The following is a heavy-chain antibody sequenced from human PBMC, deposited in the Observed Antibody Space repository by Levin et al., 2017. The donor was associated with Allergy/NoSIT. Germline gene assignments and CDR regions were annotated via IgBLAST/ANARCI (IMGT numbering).Heavy chain of an antibody. CDR2: INHSGST. CDR1: GGSFSGYY. Sequence: KSSETLSLTCAVYGGSFSGYYWSWIRQPPGKGLEWIGEINHSGSTNYNPSLKSRVTISVDTSKNQFSLKLSSVTAADTAVYYCARVLWYGSGSYYNLHYFDYWGQGTLVTVSS. D-gene: IGHD3-10*01. CDR3: ARVLWYGSGSYYNLHYFDY. J-gene: IGHJ4*02. V-gene: IGHV4-34*01.